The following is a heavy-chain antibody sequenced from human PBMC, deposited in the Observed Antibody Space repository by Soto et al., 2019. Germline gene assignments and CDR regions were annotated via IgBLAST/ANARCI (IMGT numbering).Heavy chain of an antibody. CDR1: GFAFDNSA. J-gene: IGHJ3*02. Sequence: GASVKVSCKTSGFAFDNSAVQLVRQARGQRREGMGWIVVGSCSTNYGQSFHTRVTITRDMSTITDHMQLDSLSCDGPAVCYCVAEMYSGGSCCSFDIWGQWTTVT. CDR3: VAEMYSGGSCCSFDI. CDR2: IVVGSCST. D-gene: IGHD2-15*01. V-gene: IGHV1-58*01.